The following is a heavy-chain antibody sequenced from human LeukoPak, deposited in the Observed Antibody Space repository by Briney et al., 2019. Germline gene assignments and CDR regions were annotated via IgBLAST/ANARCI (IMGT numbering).Heavy chain of an antibody. CDR2: ISGSGGTT. J-gene: IGHJ3*02. Sequence: GGSLRLSCAASGFTFYSYGMSWVRQAPGKGLEWVSGISGSGGTTYYADSVKGRFTITRDNSRNTVYLQMNSLRAEDTAVYYCAKGVKTLDSFDIGGRGTLVAVSS. CDR1: GFTFYSYG. CDR3: AKGVKTLDSFDI. V-gene: IGHV3-23*01.